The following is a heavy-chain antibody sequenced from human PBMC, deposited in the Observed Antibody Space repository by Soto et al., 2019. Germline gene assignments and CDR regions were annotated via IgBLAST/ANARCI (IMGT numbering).Heavy chain of an antibody. V-gene: IGHV3-48*02. J-gene: IGHJ4*02. CDR1: GFTFSSFS. Sequence: GGSLRLSCAASGFTFSSFSMNWVRQAPGKGLEWVSYISSSSSTIYYADSVKGRFTISRDNAKNSLYLQMNSLRDEDTAVYYCARDPPLLWFGDTRPWPSPFDYWGQGTLVTVSS. CDR2: ISSSSSTI. CDR3: ARDPPLLWFGDTRPWPSPFDY. D-gene: IGHD3-10*01.